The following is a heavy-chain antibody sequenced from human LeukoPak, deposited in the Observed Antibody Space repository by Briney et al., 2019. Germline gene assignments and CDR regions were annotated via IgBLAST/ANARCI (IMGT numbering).Heavy chain of an antibody. Sequence: PSETLSLTCTVSGGSVSNSGNYWSWIRQPPGKGLEWIGYIYCSGSTNYNPSLKSRVTISVDTSKDQFSLKLTSVTAADTAVYYCARDRSQDRYYYSGMDVWGKGTTVTVAS. CDR2: IYCSGST. J-gene: IGHJ6*04. CDR1: GGSVSNSGNY. V-gene: IGHV4-61*08. D-gene: IGHD2-15*01. CDR3: ARDRSQDRYYYSGMDV.